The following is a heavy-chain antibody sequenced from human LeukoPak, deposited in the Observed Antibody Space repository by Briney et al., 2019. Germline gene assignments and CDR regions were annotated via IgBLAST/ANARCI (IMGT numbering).Heavy chain of an antibody. V-gene: IGHV3-21*01. CDR1: GFTFSSYS. D-gene: IGHD1-26*01. CDR2: ISSSSSYI. Sequence: GGSLRLSCAASGFTFSSYSMNWVRQAPGKGLEWVSSISSSSSYIYYADSVKGRFTTSRDNAKNSLYLQMNSLRAEDTAVYYCARDLEGAFDYWGQGTLVTVSS. J-gene: IGHJ4*02. CDR3: ARDLEGAFDY.